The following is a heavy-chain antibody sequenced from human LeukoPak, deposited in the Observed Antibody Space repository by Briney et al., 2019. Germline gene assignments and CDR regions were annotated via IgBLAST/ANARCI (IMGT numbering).Heavy chain of an antibody. V-gene: IGHV4-59*08. CDR3: ARGYYDSSGYYPGGFDY. CDR1: GGSISSYS. D-gene: IGHD3-22*01. J-gene: IGHJ4*02. CDR2: LYYSGST. Sequence: SETLSLTCTVSGGSISSYSWGWIRQPPGKGLEWIGYLYYSGSTNYNPSLKSRVTISVDTSKNQFSLKLSSVTAADTAVYYCARGYYDSSGYYPGGFDYWGQGTLVTVSS.